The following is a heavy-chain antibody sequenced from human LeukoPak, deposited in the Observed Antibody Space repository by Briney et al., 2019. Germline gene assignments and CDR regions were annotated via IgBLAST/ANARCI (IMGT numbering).Heavy chain of an antibody. CDR2: IWYDGSNK. Sequence: GGSLRLSCAASGFTFSSYGMHWVRQAPGKGLEWVAVIWYDGSNKYYADSVKGRYTISRDNSKNTLYLQMNSLRAEDTAVYYCAKEGDYDYVWGSFLDYWGQGTLVTVSS. D-gene: IGHD3-16*01. V-gene: IGHV3-33*06. CDR3: AKEGDYDYVWGSFLDY. CDR1: GFTFSSYG. J-gene: IGHJ4*02.